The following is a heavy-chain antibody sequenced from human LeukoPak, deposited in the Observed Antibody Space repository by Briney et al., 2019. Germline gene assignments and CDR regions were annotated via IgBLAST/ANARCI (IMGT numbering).Heavy chain of an antibody. CDR2: LSGPAFST. Sequence: GGSLRLSCAASGFTFSSYAMSWVRQAPGKGLEWVSGLSGPAFSTYYADSVKGRFTISRDNSKNTLYLQMNSLRAGDTAIYYCAKLSREGVTTASGGPGNFDYWGQGTLVTVSS. CDR1: GFTFSSYA. V-gene: IGHV3-23*01. J-gene: IGHJ4*02. CDR3: AKLSREGVTTASGGPGNFDY. D-gene: IGHD1-26*01.